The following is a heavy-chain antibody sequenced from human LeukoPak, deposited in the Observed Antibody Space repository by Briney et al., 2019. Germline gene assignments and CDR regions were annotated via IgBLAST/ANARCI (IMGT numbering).Heavy chain of an antibody. V-gene: IGHV4-31*03. J-gene: IGHJ4*02. Sequence: SETLSLTCTVSGGSISSGGYYWSWIRQHPGKGLELIGYIYYSGSTYYNPSLKSRVTISVDTSKNQFSLKLSSVTAADTAVYYCARGESITIFGVVSGGYFDYWGQGTLVTVSS. CDR1: GGSISSGGYY. CDR3: ARGESITIFGVVSGGYFDY. CDR2: IYYSGST. D-gene: IGHD3-3*01.